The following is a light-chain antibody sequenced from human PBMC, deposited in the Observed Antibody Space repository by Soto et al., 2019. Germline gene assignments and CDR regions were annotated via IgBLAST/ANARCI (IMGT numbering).Light chain of an antibody. CDR2: DDN. CDR3: GSWDSSLSADV. J-gene: IGLJ1*01. CDR1: STDVGSHKL. Sequence: QSALTQPASVSGSPGQSITISCTGTSTDVGSHKLVSWYQQYPGNAPKLLIYDDNKRPSGIPDRFSGSKSGTSATLGITGFQTGDEADYYCGSWDSSLSADVFGTGTKLTVL. V-gene: IGLV1-51*01.